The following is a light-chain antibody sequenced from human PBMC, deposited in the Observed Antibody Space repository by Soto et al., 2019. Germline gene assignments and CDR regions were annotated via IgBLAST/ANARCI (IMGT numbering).Light chain of an antibody. CDR2: GAS. CDR3: QQYHTWPIT. V-gene: IGKV3D-15*01. CDR1: QSISIN. Sequence: EIVLTQSPGTLSVSPGDRVTLSCRASQSISINLAWYQHKPGQAPRLLIHGASTRATGVPARISGSGSGTEFTLTISSLQSEDCAIYYCQQYHTWPITFGGGTKVDIK. J-gene: IGKJ4*01.